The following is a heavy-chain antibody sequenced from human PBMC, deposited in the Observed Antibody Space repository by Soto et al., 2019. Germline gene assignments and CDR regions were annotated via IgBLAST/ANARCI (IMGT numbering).Heavy chain of an antibody. CDR1: GFTFDDYA. D-gene: IGHD2-15*01. J-gene: IGHJ4*02. CDR2: ISWNSGSI. V-gene: IGHV3-9*01. CDR3: AKGGPLLPEGGGY. Sequence: EVQLVESGGGLVQPGRSLRLSCAASGFTFDDYAMHWVRQAPGKGLEWVSGISWNSGSIGYADSVKGRFTISRDNAKNSLDLQMNRLRAEDTALYFCAKGGPLLPEGGGYWGQGTLVTVSS.